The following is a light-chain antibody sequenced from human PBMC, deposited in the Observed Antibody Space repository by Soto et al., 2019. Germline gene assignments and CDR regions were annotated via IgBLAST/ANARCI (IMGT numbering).Light chain of an antibody. CDR1: QSVSSSY. CDR2: GAS. CDR3: QQYGSSPWT. Sequence: EIVLTQSPGTLSLSPGERATLSCRASQSVSSSYLAWYEQKPGQAPSLLIYGASSRATGIPDRFSGSGSGTDFTLTISRLEPEEFAVYYWQQYGSSPWTFGQWTKVEIK. V-gene: IGKV3-20*01. J-gene: IGKJ1*01.